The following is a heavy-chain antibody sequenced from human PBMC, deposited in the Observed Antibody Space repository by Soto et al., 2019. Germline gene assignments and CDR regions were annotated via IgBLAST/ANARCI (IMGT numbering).Heavy chain of an antibody. J-gene: IGHJ6*03. CDR1: GFTFSSYA. CDR3: AKDQRDILTGYYIYYYYMDV. Sequence: EVQLLESGGGLVQPGGSLRLSCEASGFTFSSYAMSWVRQAPGKGLEWVSAISGSGGSTYYADSVKGRFTISRDNSKNTLYLQMNSLRAEDTAVYYCAKDQRDILTGYYIYYYYMDVWGQGTTGTGSS. CDR2: ISGSGGST. D-gene: IGHD3-9*01. V-gene: IGHV3-23*01.